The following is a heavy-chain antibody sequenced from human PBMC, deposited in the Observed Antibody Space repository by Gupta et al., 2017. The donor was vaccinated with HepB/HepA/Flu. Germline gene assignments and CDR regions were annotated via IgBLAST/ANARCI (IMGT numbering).Heavy chain of an antibody. J-gene: IGHJ4*02. CDR3: ATHRDVVSTIDYFDS. V-gene: IGHV4-39*01. CDR1: GGSISRRNYY. D-gene: IGHD5/OR15-5a*01. CDR2: VYYSGST. Sequence: QLQLQESGPGLVKPSETLSLTCTVSGGSISRRNYYWDWIRQPPGKGLEWIGSVYYSGSTYYNPSLKSRVTISVDTSKNQFALKLSSVTAADTALYYCATHRDVVSTIDYFDSWGQGTLVTVSS.